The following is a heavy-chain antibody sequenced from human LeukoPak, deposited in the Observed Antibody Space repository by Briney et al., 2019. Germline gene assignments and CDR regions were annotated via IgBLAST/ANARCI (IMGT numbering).Heavy chain of an antibody. J-gene: IGHJ4*02. D-gene: IGHD3-10*01. V-gene: IGHV3-48*01. CDR2: ISSSSRTI. CDR1: GFTFSTYD. CDR3: ARDRGYGSGSQPGLLDY. Sequence: GGSLRLSCAASGFTFSTYDMNWVRQAPGKGLEWVSYISSSSRTISYADSVKGRFTISRDNAKNSLYLQMNSLRAEDTAVYYCARDRGYGSGSQPGLLDYWGQGTLVTVSS.